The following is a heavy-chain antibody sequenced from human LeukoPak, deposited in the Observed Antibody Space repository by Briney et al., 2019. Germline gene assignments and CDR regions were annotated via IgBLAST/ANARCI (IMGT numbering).Heavy chain of an antibody. J-gene: IGHJ4*02. D-gene: IGHD4-11*01. CDR1: GYTFTSCG. CDR2: ISPYNGNT. CDR3: ARGSVSTRPFDY. Sequence: GASVKVSCKASGYTFTSCGISWVRQAPGQGLEWMGWISPYNGNTNYAQNLQGRVTMTTDTSTSTAYMELRSLRSNDTAVYYCARGSVSTRPFDYWGQGTLVTVSS. V-gene: IGHV1-18*01.